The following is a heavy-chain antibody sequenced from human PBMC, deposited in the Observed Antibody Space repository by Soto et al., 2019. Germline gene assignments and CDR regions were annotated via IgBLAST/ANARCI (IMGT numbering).Heavy chain of an antibody. D-gene: IGHD2-15*01. CDR2: INPNSGGT. V-gene: IGHV1-2*04. CDR1: GYTFTCYY. J-gene: IGHJ4*02. Sequence: ASVKVSSKASGYTFTCYYMHWVRQTPGQGLEWMGWINPNSGGTNYAQKFQGWVTMTRDTSISTAYMELSRLRSDDTAVYYCARDRPCSGGSCYSGLFDYWGQGTLVTVSS. CDR3: ARDRPCSGGSCYSGLFDY.